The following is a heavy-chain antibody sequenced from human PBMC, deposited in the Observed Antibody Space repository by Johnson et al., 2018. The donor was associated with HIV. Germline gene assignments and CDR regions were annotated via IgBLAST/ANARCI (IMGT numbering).Heavy chain of an antibody. CDR1: GFTFSDYY. V-gene: IGHV3-11*04. Sequence: QVQLVESGGSLVKPGGSLSLSCAASGFTFSDYYMSWIRQAPGKGLEWVSYISSSGSTIYYADSVKGRFTISRDNAKNSLYLQMNSRSAEDTAVYYCARAHPRADDAFDIWGQGTMVTVSS. CDR2: ISSSGSTI. CDR3: ARAHPRADDAFDI. J-gene: IGHJ3*02.